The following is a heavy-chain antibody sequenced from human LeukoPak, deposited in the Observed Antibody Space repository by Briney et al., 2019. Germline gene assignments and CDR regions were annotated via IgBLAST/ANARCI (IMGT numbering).Heavy chain of an antibody. CDR1: GFTFSSYG. Sequence: GRSLRLSCAASGFTFSSYGMHWVRQAPGKGLEWVAHIWYDGSNKYYADSVRGRFTISRDNSKNTLYLQMNSLRAEDTAVYHCARDLLCSTTSCPIDYWGQGTLVTVSS. CDR3: ARDLLCSTTSCPIDY. CDR2: IWYDGSNK. J-gene: IGHJ4*02. V-gene: IGHV3-33*01. D-gene: IGHD2-2*01.